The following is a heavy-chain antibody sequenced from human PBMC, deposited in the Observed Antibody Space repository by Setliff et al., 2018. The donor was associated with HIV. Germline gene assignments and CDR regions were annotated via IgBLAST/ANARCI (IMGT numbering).Heavy chain of an antibody. V-gene: IGHV1-18*01. CDR3: ATSSRIYYYSYMDV. CDR1: GYTFISYG. CDR2: ISAYNGNT. D-gene: IGHD2-2*01. J-gene: IGHJ6*03. Sequence: GASVKVSCKASGYTFISYGISWVRQAPGQGLEWMGWISAYNGNTNHAQKLQARVTMTTDTSTSTAYMELRSLRSVDTAVYYCATSSRIYYYSYMDVWGKGTTVTVSS.